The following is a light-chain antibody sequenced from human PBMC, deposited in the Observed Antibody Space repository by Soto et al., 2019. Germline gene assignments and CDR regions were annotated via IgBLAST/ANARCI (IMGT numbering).Light chain of an antibody. CDR3: CSRGASFNWV. V-gene: IGLV2-11*01. CDR2: YVS. Sequence: QSALTQPRSVSGSPGQSVTISCTGTSSDVGAYNVVSWYQQRPGEAPKLIIYYVSQRPSGVPVRFSASKSGNTAALTISGLQADDEADYYCCSRGASFNWVFGGGTKRTVL. CDR1: SSDVGAYNV. J-gene: IGLJ3*02.